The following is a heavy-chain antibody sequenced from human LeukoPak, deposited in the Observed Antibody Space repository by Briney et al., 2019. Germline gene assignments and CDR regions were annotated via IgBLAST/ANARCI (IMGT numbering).Heavy chain of an antibody. CDR1: GFTFSSYS. Sequence: PGGSLRLSCAASGFTFSSYSMNWVRQAPGKGLEWVSSISSSSSYIYYADSVKGRFTISRDNSKNTLYLQMNSLRAEDTAVYYCARDGDLSYYYDSSGYSNFDYWGQGTLVTVSS. J-gene: IGHJ4*02. CDR3: ARDGDLSYYYDSSGYSNFDY. CDR2: ISSSSSYI. D-gene: IGHD3-22*01. V-gene: IGHV3-21*01.